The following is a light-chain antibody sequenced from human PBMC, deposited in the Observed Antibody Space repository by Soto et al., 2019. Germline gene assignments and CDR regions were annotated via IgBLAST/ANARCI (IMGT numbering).Light chain of an antibody. CDR3: QSYDSNLGV. CDR2: EDN. CDR1: SGSIASNY. Sequence: NFMLTQPHSVSESPGKTVTISCTGSSGSIASNYVQWYQQRPGSAPTTVIYEDNQRPSGVPDRFSGSIDSSSNSASLTISGLKTEDEADYYCQSYDSNLGVFGGGTKLTVL. J-gene: IGLJ2*01. V-gene: IGLV6-57*02.